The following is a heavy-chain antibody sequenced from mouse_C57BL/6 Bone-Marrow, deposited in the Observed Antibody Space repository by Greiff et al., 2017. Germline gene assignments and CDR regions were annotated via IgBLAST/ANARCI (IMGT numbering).Heavy chain of an antibody. Sequence: QVQLKESGPELVKPGASVKISCKASGYSFSSSWMNWVKQRPGKGLEWIGRIYPGDGDTNYNGKFKGKATLTADKSSSTAYMQLSSLTSEDSAVYFSARYDYYAMDYWGQGTSVTVSS. CDR3: ARYDYYAMDY. J-gene: IGHJ4*01. V-gene: IGHV1-82*01. CDR2: IYPGDGDT. CDR1: GYSFSSSW.